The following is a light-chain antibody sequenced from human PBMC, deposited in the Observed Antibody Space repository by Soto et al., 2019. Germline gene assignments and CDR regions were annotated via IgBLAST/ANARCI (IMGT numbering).Light chain of an antibody. V-gene: IGLV2-8*01. CDR2: ELT. J-gene: IGLJ2*01. CDR3: SSNVGTNKMV. CDR1: SSDVGAYKY. Sequence: QSVLTQPPSASGSPGQSVTISCTGTSSDVGAYKYVSWYQQHPGKAPRLLIYELTKRPSGVPDRFSGSKSGNTASLSVSGLQSEDEADYYCSSNVGTNKMVFGGGTKLTVL.